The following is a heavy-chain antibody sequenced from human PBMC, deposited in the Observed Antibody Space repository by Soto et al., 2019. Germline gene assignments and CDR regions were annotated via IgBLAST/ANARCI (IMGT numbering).Heavy chain of an antibody. V-gene: IGHV3-9*01. D-gene: IGHD3-9*01. CDR1: GLTFDDYA. J-gene: IGHJ4*02. Sequence: EVQLVDSGGGLVQSGKSLRLSCAASGLTFDDYAMHWVRQAPGKDLEWVSGISWNSGSIGYADSVKGRFTISRDNAKNSLYLQMNSLRAGDTALYYCASGRGYDILTGYYPYFDYWGQGTLVTVSS. CDR3: ASGRGYDILTGYYPYFDY. CDR2: ISWNSGSI.